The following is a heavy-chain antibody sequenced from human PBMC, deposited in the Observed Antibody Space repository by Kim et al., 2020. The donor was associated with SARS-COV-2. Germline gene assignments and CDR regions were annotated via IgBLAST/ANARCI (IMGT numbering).Heavy chain of an antibody. Sequence: ASVKVSCKASGYTFTSYAMNWVRQAPGQGLEWMGWINTNTGNPTYAQCFTGRFVFSLDTSVSTAYLQISSLKAEDTAVYYCARDGESGTAMGRLSLYYGMCVWGQGTTVTVSS. CDR3: ARDGESGTAMGRLSLYYGMCV. J-gene: IGHJ6*02. CDR2: INTNTGNP. CDR1: GYTFTSYA. D-gene: IGHD5-18*01. V-gene: IGHV7-4-1*02.